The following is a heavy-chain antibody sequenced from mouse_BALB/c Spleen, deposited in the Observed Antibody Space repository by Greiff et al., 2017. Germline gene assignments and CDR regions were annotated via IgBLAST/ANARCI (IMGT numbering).Heavy chain of an antibody. CDR1: GFTFTDYY. V-gene: IGHV7-3*02. J-gene: IGHJ3*01. CDR2: IRNKANGYTT. Sequence: EVMLVESGGGLVQPGGSLRLSCATSGFTFTDYYMSWVRQPPGKALEWLGFIRNKANGYTTEYSASVKGRFTISRDNSQSILYLQMNTLRAEDSATYYCARGPSFAYWGPGTLVTVSA. CDR3: ARGPSFAY.